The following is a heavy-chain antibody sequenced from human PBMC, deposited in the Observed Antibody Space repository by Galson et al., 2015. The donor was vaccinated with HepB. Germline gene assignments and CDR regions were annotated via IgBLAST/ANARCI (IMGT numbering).Heavy chain of an antibody. CDR3: ARAERVDTVDYYGLDV. V-gene: IGHV3-30-3*01. J-gene: IGHJ6*02. D-gene: IGHD5-18*01. Sequence: SLRLSCAASGFTFSSYAMHWVRQAPGKGLEWVAVISYDGSNKYYADSVKGRFTISRDNSKNTLYLQMNSLRADDTDVYYCARAERVDTVDYYGLDVWGQGTTVTVSS. CDR2: ISYDGSNK. CDR1: GFTFSSYA.